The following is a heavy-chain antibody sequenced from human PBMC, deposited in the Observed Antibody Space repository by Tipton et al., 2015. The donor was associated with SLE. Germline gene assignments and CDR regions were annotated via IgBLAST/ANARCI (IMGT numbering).Heavy chain of an antibody. Sequence: SLRLSCAASGFTFSSYAMRWVRQAPGKGLEWVAVISYDGSNKYYADSVKGRFTISRDNSKNTLYLQMNSLRAEDTAVYYCAKEGEAGRGFDIWGQGTMVTVSS. CDR2: ISYDGSNK. CDR1: GFTFSSYA. D-gene: IGHD3-16*01. CDR3: AKEGEAGRGFDI. J-gene: IGHJ3*02. V-gene: IGHV3-30-3*01.